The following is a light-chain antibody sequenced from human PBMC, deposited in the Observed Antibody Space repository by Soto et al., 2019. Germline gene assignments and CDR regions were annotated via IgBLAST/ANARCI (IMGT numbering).Light chain of an antibody. CDR3: CSYAGSSTLA. CDR2: EVS. J-gene: IGLJ3*02. Sequence: QSALTQPASVSGSPGQSITFSCTGTSSDVGSYNLVSWYQQHPGKAPKLMIYEVSKRPSGVSNRFSGSKSGNTASLTISGLQAEDEADYYCCSYAGSSTLAFGGGTKLTVL. V-gene: IGLV2-23*02. CDR1: SSDVGSYNL.